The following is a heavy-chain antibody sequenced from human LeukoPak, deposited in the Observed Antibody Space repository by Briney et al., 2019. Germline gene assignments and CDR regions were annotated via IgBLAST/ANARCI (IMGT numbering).Heavy chain of an antibody. D-gene: IGHD3-10*01. CDR1: GFSFSRYW. CDR2: IKQDGSEK. CDR3: ASHYYGSGSYYNSIDY. V-gene: IGHV3-7*01. Sequence: GGSLRLSCAASGFSFSRYWMSWVRQAPGKGLEWVANIKQDGSEKNYVESVKGRFTISRDNAKNSLYLQTNSLRAEDTAVYYCASHYYGSGSYYNSIDYWGQGTLVTVSS. J-gene: IGHJ4*02.